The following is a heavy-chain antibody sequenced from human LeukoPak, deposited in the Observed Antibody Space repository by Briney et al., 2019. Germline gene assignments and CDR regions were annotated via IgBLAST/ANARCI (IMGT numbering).Heavy chain of an antibody. V-gene: IGHV3-74*01. Sequence: GGSLRLSCAASGFTFSSYWMHWVRQAPGKGLLWASRLSPDESTTAYADSVKGRFTISRDNAKNTLYLQMNSLRAEDTAVYYCVRGTYGYNYGYLDYWGQGTLVTVSS. J-gene: IGHJ4*02. D-gene: IGHD5-24*01. CDR2: LSPDESTT. CDR1: GFTFSSYW. CDR3: VRGTYGYNYGYLDY.